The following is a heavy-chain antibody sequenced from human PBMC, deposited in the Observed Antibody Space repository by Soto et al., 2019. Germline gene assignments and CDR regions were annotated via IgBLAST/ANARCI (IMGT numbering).Heavy chain of an antibody. CDR2: IYHSGST. D-gene: IGHD2-21*02. Sequence: SETLSLTCAVSGGSISSSNWWSWVRQPPGKGLEWIGEIYHSGSTNYNPSLKSRVTISVDKSKNQFSLKLSSVTAADTAVYYCARDAGDLAYCGGDCYSPFDYWGQGTLVTVSS. CDR3: ARDAGDLAYCGGDCYSPFDY. CDR1: GGSISSSNW. V-gene: IGHV4-4*02. J-gene: IGHJ4*02.